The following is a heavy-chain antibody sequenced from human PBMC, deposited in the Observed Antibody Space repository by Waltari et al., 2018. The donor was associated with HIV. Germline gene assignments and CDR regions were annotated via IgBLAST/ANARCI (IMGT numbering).Heavy chain of an antibody. J-gene: IGHJ4*02. CDR3: TRQLYRGGEVAY. V-gene: IGHV5-51*01. Sequence: EVQLLQSGAEVKKPGESLNIPCTGTGYSFPVYWIGWVRQKPGKGLEWVGIIYPRDAETRLSPSFQGQVTISADKSIDTAYLHWTSLKASDTAIYYCTRQLYRGGEVAYWGQGTLVTVSS. CDR2: IYPRDAET. D-gene: IGHD3-10*01. CDR1: GYSFPVYW.